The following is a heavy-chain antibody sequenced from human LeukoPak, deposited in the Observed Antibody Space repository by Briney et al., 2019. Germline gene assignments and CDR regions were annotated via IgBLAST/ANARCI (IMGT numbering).Heavy chain of an antibody. D-gene: IGHD5-12*01. CDR1: GGSFSGYY. CDR2: INHSGST. Sequence: TSETLSLTCGVYGGSFSGYYWSWIRQPPGKGLEWIGEINHSGSTNYNPSLKSRVTISVDTSKNQFSLKLSSVTAADTAVYYCAGGYSGYGYRLRKPPGYWGQGTLVTVSS. CDR3: AGGYSGYGYRLRKPPGY. V-gene: IGHV4-34*01. J-gene: IGHJ4*02.